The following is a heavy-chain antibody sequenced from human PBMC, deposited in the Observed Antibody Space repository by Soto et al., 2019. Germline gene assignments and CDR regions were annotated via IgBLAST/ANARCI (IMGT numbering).Heavy chain of an antibody. J-gene: IGHJ4*02. CDR3: ARHRNPGSGNWYGVDS. CDR1: GGSINSYY. D-gene: IGHD6-13*01. CDR2: IYYSGTT. Sequence: QMQLQESGPGLVKPSENLSLTCTVSGGSINSYYWSWIRQPPGKGLEWIGYIYYSGTTNYNPSLKSRVTISVDTSKTQFSLQLTSVTAADTAVYYCARHRNPGSGNWYGVDSWGQGTLVTVSS. V-gene: IGHV4-59*08.